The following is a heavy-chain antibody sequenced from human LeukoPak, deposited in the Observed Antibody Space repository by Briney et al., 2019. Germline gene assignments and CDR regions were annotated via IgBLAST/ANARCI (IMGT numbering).Heavy chain of an antibody. J-gene: IGHJ6*03. CDR2: ITSSSRYT. Sequence: GGSLRLSCAASVFTFSTYNMNWVRQAPGKGLEWVSSITSSSRYTFYADSVKGRFTISRDNAKNSLYLQMSSLRAEDTAVYYCAKDHGLLWFGEFIDYMDVWGKGTTVTISS. CDR1: VFTFSTYN. V-gene: IGHV3-21*06. D-gene: IGHD3-10*01. CDR3: AKDHGLLWFGEFIDYMDV.